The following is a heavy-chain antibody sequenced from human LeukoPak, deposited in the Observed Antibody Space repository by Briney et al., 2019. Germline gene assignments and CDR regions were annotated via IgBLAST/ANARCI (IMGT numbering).Heavy chain of an antibody. J-gene: IGHJ4*02. V-gene: IGHV3-30*02. D-gene: IGHD6-13*01. CDR2: IRYDGSNK. Sequence: PGGSLRLSCAASGFTFVNYGMHWVRQAPGKGLEWVAFIRYDGSNKYYADSVKGRFTISRDNSKSTLYLQMNSLRAEDTAVYYCAKAYVAAAYPNFDYWGQGALVTVSS. CDR3: AKAYVAAAYPNFDY. CDR1: GFTFVNYG.